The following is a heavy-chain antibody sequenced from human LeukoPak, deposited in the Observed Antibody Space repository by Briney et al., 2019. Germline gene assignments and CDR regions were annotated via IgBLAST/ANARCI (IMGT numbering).Heavy chain of an antibody. CDR2: IYSGGST. J-gene: IGHJ6*03. D-gene: IGHD3-10*01. CDR3: AKSSGNYLNYYYYMDV. Sequence: GGSLRLSCAASGFTVSSNYMSWVRQAPGKGLEWVSVIYSGGSTYYADSVKGRFTISRDSAKNSLYLQMNSLRAEDTALYYCAKSSGNYLNYYYYMDVWGKGTTVTISS. V-gene: IGHV3-53*05. CDR1: GFTVSSNY.